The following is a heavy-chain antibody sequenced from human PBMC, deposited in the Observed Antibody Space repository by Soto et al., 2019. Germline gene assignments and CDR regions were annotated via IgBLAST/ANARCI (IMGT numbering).Heavy chain of an antibody. CDR2: IIPIFGTA. CDR1: GGTFSSYA. V-gene: IGHV1-69*13. Sequence: SVKVSCKASGGTFSSYAISWVRQAPGQGLEWMGGIIPIFGTANYAQKFQGRVTITADESTSTAYMELSSLRSEDTAVYYCARSHYYYGSGSYYPQYYYYGMDVWGQGTTVTVSS. J-gene: IGHJ6*02. D-gene: IGHD3-10*01. CDR3: ARSHYYYGSGSYYPQYYYYGMDV.